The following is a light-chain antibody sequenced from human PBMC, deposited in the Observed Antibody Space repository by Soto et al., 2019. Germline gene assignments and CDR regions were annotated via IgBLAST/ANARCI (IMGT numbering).Light chain of an antibody. CDR1: QTISNW. CDR2: DAS. CDR3: QQYNTYTWT. J-gene: IGKJ1*01. V-gene: IGKV1-5*01. Sequence: DIQMTQSPSTLSASVGDRVTITCRASQTISNWLAWYQQKPGKAPKLLIYDASTLESGVPSRFSGSGSGTEFTLTISTLQPDDFAPYYCQQYNTYTWTFGQGTKVDIK.